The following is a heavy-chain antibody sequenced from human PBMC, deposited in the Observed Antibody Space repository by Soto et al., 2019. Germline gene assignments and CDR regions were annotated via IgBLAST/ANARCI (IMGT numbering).Heavy chain of an antibody. J-gene: IGHJ6*03. Sequence: PSETLSLTCTVSGGSISSGGYYWSWIRQHPGKGLEWIGYIYYSGSTYYNPSLKSRVTISVDTSKNQFSLKLSSVTAADTAVYYCARAYGDPNYYYYYMDVWGKGTTVTVSS. V-gene: IGHV4-31*03. CDR2: IYYSGST. D-gene: IGHD4-17*01. CDR1: GGSISSGGYY. CDR3: ARAYGDPNYYYYYMDV.